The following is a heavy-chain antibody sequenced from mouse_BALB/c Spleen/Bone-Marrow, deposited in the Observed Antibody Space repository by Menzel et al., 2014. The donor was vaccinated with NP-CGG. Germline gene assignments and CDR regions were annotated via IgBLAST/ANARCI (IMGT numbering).Heavy chain of an antibody. Sequence: VQLQQSGAELVKPGASVKLSCTASGFNIKDAYMHWVKQRPEQGLEWIGRVDPANGNTKYDPKFQGKATITADTSSNTAYLQRSSLTSEDTAVYYCARYRLGTYFDYWGQSTTLTVSS. J-gene: IGHJ2*01. CDR1: GFNIKDAY. V-gene: IGHV14-3*02. CDR3: ARYRLGTYFDY. CDR2: VDPANGNT. D-gene: IGHD2-14*01.